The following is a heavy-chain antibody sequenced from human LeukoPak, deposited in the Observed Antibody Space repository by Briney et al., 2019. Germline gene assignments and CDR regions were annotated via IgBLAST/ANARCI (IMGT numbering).Heavy chain of an antibody. D-gene: IGHD3-22*01. CDR2: IYHSGST. Sequence: PSETLSLTCAVSGYSISSGYYWDWIRQPPGKGLEWIGSIYHSGSTYYNPSLKSRVTISVDTSKNQFSLKLSSVTAADTAVYYCASYYYDSSVVAFDIWGQGTMVTVSS. CDR3: ASYYYDSSVVAFDI. CDR1: GYSISSGYY. J-gene: IGHJ3*02. V-gene: IGHV4-38-2*01.